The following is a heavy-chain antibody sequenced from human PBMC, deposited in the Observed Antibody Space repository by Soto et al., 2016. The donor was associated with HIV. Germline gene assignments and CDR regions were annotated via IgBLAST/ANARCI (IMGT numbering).Heavy chain of an antibody. D-gene: IGHD5-12*01. V-gene: IGHV1-2*02. CDR1: GYTLTDYY. J-gene: IGHJ2*01. CDR3: ARSTYDYHYFDL. Sequence: QVQLVQSGAEVKKPGASLKVSCKTSGYTLTDYYMHWVRQVPGLGLEWVGCINPYSGVTKSAQRFHGRVTLTRDKSNDTAYMELIRLTSDDTAVYYCARSTYDYHYFDLWGRGTLVTVSS. CDR2: INPYSGVT.